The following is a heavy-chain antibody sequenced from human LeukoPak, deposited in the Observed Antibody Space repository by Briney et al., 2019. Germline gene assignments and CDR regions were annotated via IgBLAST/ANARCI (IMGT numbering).Heavy chain of an antibody. CDR3: ARAPAGSGSYYNPNNWFDP. CDR1: GGSISSYY. CDR2: IYTSGST. D-gene: IGHD3-10*01. V-gene: IGHV4-4*07. J-gene: IGHJ5*02. Sequence: PSETLSLTCTVSGGSISSYYWSWIRQPAGKGLEWIGRIYTSGSTNYNPSLKSRVTISVDTSKNQFSLKLSSVTAADTAVYYCARAPAGSGSYYNPNNWFDPWGQGTLVTVSS.